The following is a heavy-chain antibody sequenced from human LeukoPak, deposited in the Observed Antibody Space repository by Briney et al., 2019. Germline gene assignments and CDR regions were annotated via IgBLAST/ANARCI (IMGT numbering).Heavy chain of an antibody. V-gene: IGHV3-23*01. Sequence: GGPLRLSCAASGFTFSTYAMSWVRQAPGKGLEWVSAISGGGDTFYADSVRGRLTISRDNSMNTLYLQMNSLRAEDTAMYYCAKHSGNYFFDHWSQGTLVTVSA. CDR3: AKHSGNYFFDH. CDR2: ISGGGDT. CDR1: GFTFSTYA. D-gene: IGHD1-26*01. J-gene: IGHJ4*02.